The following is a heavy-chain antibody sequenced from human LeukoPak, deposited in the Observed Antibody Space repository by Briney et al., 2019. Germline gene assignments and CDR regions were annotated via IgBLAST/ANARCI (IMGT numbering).Heavy chain of an antibody. CDR2: IRQDGDQT. CDR1: GFTFSAYW. CDR3: AKDLASTGALDL. V-gene: IGHV3-7*01. D-gene: IGHD1-14*01. J-gene: IGHJ4*02. Sequence: GGSLRLSCAASGFTFSAYWMHWVRQAPGKGLEWLADIRQDGDQTYYADSVKGRFTISRDNAKNSLYLQLNSLRAEDTAAYYCAKDLASTGALDLWGQGTLVTVSS.